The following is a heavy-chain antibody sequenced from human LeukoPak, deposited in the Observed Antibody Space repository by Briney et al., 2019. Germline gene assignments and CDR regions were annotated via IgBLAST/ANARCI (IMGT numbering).Heavy chain of an antibody. V-gene: IGHV3-30*18. CDR1: GFTFSSYA. J-gene: IGHJ6*02. CDR3: ANSPTSTATTFYGMDV. CDR2: ISSDESER. D-gene: IGHD1-26*01. Sequence: PGGSLRLSCAASGFTFSSYAMCWVRQAPGKGLEWVAVISSDESERYYADSVKRRFTISRDNSKNTLYLQMSTLRAEDTALYYCANSPTSTATTFYGMDVWGRGTTVTVSS.